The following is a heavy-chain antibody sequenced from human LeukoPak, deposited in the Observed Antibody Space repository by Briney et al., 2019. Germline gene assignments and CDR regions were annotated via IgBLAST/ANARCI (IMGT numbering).Heavy chain of an antibody. CDR2: IYPGDSDT. CDR1: GYSFTSFW. Sequence: GESLKISCKGFGYSFTSFWLAWVRQMPGKGLEWMGIIYPGDSDTRYSPSFQGQVTISADKSISTAYLQWSSLKASDTAMYYCVRLGGRIAARSLRKAFDYWGQETLVTVSS. CDR3: VRLGGRIAARSLRKAFDY. V-gene: IGHV5-51*01. J-gene: IGHJ4*02. D-gene: IGHD6-6*01.